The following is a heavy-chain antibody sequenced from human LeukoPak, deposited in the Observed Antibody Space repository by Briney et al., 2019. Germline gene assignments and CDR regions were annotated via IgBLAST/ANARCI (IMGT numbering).Heavy chain of an antibody. V-gene: IGHV3-33*01. J-gene: IGHJ4*02. CDR3: ARDYYDSSGYPDY. Sequence: PGESLRLSCAASGFTFSSYGMHWVRQAPGKGLEWVAVIWYDGSNKYYADSVKGRFTISRDNSKNTLYLQMNSLRAEDTAVYYCARDYYDSSGYPDYWGQGTLVTVSS. CDR1: GFTFSSYG. CDR2: IWYDGSNK. D-gene: IGHD3-22*01.